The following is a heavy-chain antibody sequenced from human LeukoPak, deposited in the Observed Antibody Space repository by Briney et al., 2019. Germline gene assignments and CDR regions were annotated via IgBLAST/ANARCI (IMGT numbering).Heavy chain of an antibody. J-gene: IGHJ4*02. V-gene: IGHV4-34*01. CDR1: GGSFSGYY. CDR2: INHSGST. D-gene: IGHD1-26*01. CDR3: ARVVGATLDY. Sequence: SETLSLTCAVYGGSFSGYYWSWIRQPPGKGLEWIGEINHSGSTNYNPSLKSRVTISVDTSKNQFSLKLSSVTAADTTVYYCARVVGATLDYWGQGTLVTVSS.